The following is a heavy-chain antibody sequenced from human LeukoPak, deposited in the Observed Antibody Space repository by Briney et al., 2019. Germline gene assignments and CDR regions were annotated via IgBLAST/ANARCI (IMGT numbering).Heavy chain of an antibody. V-gene: IGHV4-4*07. Sequence: SETLSLTCTVSGGSISSYYWSWIRQPAGKGLEWIGRIYTSGSTNYNPSLKSRVTMSVDTSKNQFSLKLSSVTAPDTAVYYCARAGLRYFSGSVAFDIWGQGTMVTVSS. CDR2: IYTSGST. CDR1: GGSISSYY. D-gene: IGHD3-9*01. J-gene: IGHJ3*02. CDR3: ARAGLRYFSGSVAFDI.